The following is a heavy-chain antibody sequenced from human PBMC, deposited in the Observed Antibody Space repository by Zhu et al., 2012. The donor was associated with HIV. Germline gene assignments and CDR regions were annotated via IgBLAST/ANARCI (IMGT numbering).Heavy chain of an antibody. CDR2: IYTSGSV. CDR3: ARRGRLVILLVGSGIMTT. D-gene: IGHD3-10*01. CDR1: GGSISNYY. J-gene: IGHJ4*02. Sequence: QVQLQESGPGLVKPSETLSLTCTVSGGSISNYYWSWIRQPPGKGLEWIGYIYTSGSVTYNPSLKSRVTISVDTSKNQFSLKLSSVTAADTVRLYCARRGRLVILLVGSGIMTTWGQGTLVHRXL. V-gene: IGHV4-4*09.